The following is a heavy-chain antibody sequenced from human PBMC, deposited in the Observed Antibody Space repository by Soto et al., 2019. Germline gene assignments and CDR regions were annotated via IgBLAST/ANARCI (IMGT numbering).Heavy chain of an antibody. D-gene: IGHD6-13*01. V-gene: IGHV4-59*01. Sequence: PSEPLSLTRTVWVGSISSYYWSGIRQPPGKGLEWIGDIYYSGSTNYNPSLKSRVTISVDTSKNQFSLKLSSVTAADTAVYYCARDRGIAAAGIASYYGMDVWGQGTTVTVSS. CDR3: ARDRGIAAAGIASYYGMDV. CDR2: IYYSGST. J-gene: IGHJ6*02. CDR1: VGSISSYY.